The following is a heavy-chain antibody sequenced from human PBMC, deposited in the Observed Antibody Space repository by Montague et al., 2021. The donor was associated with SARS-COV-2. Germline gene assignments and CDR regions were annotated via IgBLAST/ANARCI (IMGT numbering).Heavy chain of an antibody. J-gene: IGHJ4*02. D-gene: IGHD2/OR15-2a*01. CDR3: ATRPPYFARPLVPLLDF. V-gene: IGHV3-30*04. Sequence: SLRLSCPASGFPFSTHAMHWVRQAPGKGLEWVAAISTDGSNQDFADSVKGRFTISRDNSKNTLYIQMNSLRVDDTAIYYCATRPPYFARPLVPLLDFWGQGTLVIVSS. CDR2: ISTDGSNQ. CDR1: GFPFSTHA.